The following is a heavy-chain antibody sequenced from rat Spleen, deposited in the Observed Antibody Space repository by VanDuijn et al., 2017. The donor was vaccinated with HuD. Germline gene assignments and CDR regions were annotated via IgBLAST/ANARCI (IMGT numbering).Heavy chain of an antibody. CDR2: ITNTGGST. Sequence: EVQLVESGGGLVQPGRSLNLSCVASGFIFNKYWMTWIRQAPGKGLEWIASITNTGGSTYYRDSVKGRFTISRDNAKSTLYLQMDSLRSEDTATYYCARARTTEGIDYWGQGVMVTVSS. D-gene: IGHD1-11*01. V-gene: IGHV5-31*01. CDR1: GFIFNKYW. J-gene: IGHJ2*01. CDR3: ARARTTEGIDY.